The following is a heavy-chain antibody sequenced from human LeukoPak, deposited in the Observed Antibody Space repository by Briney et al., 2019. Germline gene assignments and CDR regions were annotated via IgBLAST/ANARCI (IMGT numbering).Heavy chain of an antibody. CDR3: ARGHFASVDGSGSLWGIGDPFDI. CDR2: IYHSGST. J-gene: IGHJ3*02. V-gene: IGHV4-4*02. Sequence: PSGTLSLTCAVSGGSISSSNWWSWVRPPPGKGLEWIGEIYHSGSTNYNPSLKSRVTISVDKSKNQFSLKLSSVTAADTAVYYCARGHFASVDGSGSLWGIGDPFDIWGQGTMVTVSS. CDR1: GGSISSSNW. D-gene: IGHD3-10*01.